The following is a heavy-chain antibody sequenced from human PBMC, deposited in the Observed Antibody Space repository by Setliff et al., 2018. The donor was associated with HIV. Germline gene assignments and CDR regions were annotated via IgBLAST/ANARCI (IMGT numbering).Heavy chain of an antibody. CDR1: AGSITGYF. V-gene: IGHV4-59*12. CDR3: ARGVAAAGL. Sequence: SETLSLTCSVSAGSITGYFWTWIRQPPVKGLEWIGYIYYSGSTYYTPSLKSRVTMSVDTSKNQFSLKLSSVTAADTAVYYCARGVAAAGLWGQGTLVTVSS. CDR2: IYYSGST. J-gene: IGHJ4*02. D-gene: IGHD6-13*01.